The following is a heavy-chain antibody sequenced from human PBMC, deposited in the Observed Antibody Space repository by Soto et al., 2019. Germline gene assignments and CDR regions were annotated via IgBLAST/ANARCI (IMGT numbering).Heavy chain of an antibody. CDR3: TRDRDPFEY. CDR1: GFKFGDFG. CDR2: IRSKVYGGTT. Sequence: GGSLRLSCTASGFKFGDFGLSWVRQAPGKGLEWVSFIRSKVYGGTTDYAASVKGRFIISRDDSKSVVHLQMSNLTTEDTAVYYCTRDRDPFEYWGQGVLVTVSS. V-gene: IGHV3-49*04. J-gene: IGHJ4*02.